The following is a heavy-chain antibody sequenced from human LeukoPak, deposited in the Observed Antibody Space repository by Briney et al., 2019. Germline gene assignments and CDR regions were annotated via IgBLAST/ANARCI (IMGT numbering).Heavy chain of an antibody. V-gene: IGHV4-59*01. J-gene: IGHJ4*02. CDR2: IYYSGST. Sequence: PSETLSLTCTVSGGSISSYYWSWIRQPPGKGLEWIGYIYYSGSTNYNPSLKSRVTISVDTSKNQFSLKLSSVTAADTAVYYCARDSGMVRGVPYYFDYWGQGTLVTVSS. CDR3: ARDSGMVRGVPYYFDY. D-gene: IGHD3-10*01. CDR1: GGSISSYY.